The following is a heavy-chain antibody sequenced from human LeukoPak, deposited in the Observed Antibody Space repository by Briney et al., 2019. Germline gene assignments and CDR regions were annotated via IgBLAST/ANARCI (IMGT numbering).Heavy chain of an antibody. CDR1: GFTFSSYG. D-gene: IGHD3-22*01. J-gene: IGHJ4*02. Sequence: GGSLRLSCAASGFTFSSYGMHWVRQAPGKGLEWVAVIWYDGSNKYYADSVKGRFTISRDNSKNTLYLQMNSLRAEDTAVYYCAKAYYDSSGHNGYFDYWGQGTLVTVSS. CDR3: AKAYYDSSGHNGYFDY. V-gene: IGHV3-33*06. CDR2: IWYDGSNK.